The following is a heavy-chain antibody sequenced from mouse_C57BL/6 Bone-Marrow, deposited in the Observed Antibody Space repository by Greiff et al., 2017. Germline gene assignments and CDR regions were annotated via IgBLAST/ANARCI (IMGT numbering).Heavy chain of an antibody. CDR3: AREGRGYDAGFAY. V-gene: IGHV1-81*01. Sequence: QVHVKQSGAELARPGASVKLSCKASGYTFTSYGISWVKQRTGQGLEWIGEIYPRSGNTYYNEKFKGKATLTADKSSSTAYMELRSLTSEDSAVYFCAREGRGYDAGFAYWGQGTLVTVSA. D-gene: IGHD2-2*01. J-gene: IGHJ3*01. CDR2: IYPRSGNT. CDR1: GYTFTSYG.